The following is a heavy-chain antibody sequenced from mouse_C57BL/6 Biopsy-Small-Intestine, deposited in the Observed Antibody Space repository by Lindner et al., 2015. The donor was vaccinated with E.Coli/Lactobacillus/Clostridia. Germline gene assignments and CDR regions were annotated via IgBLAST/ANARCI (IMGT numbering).Heavy chain of an antibody. D-gene: IGHD2-3*01. CDR1: GYTFTDYN. Sequence: EVQLQESGPELVKPGASVKMSCKASGYTFTDYNMHWVKQSHGKSLEWIGYINPNNGGTSYNQKFKGKATLTVNKSSSTAYMELRSLTSEDSAVYYCARKGIYDGYYFAYWGQGTLATVSA. CDR2: INPNNGGT. CDR3: ARKGIYDGYYFAY. V-gene: IGHV1-22*01. J-gene: IGHJ3*01.